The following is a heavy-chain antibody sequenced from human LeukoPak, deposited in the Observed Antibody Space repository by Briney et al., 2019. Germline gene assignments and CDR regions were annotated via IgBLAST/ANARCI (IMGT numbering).Heavy chain of an antibody. CDR3: ARAVRRPGYYDIVGYFDY. CDR2: IIPIFGTA. CDR1: GGTFSSYA. J-gene: IGHJ4*02. Sequence: SVKVSCKASGGTFSSYAFSWVRQAPGQGLEWMGGIIPIFGTANYAQKFQGRVTITADESTSAAYMELSSLRFEDTAVYYCARAVRRPGYYDIVGYFDYWGQGTLVTVSS. V-gene: IGHV1-69*13. D-gene: IGHD3-22*01.